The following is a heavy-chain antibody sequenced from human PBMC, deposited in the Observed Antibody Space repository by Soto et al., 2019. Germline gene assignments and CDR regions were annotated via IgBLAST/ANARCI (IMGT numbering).Heavy chain of an antibody. V-gene: IGHV1-69*01. D-gene: IGHD3-10*01. CDR1: GGTFSSYA. Sequence: QVQLVQSGAEVKKPGSSVKVSCKASGGTFSSYAISWVRQAPGQGLEWMGGIIPIFGTANYAQKFQGRVTITADESTSTDYMELRSLRSEDTAVYYCARGRRIGRYYYYYGMDVWGQGTTVTVSS. J-gene: IGHJ6*02. CDR3: ARGRRIGRYYYYYGMDV. CDR2: IIPIFGTA.